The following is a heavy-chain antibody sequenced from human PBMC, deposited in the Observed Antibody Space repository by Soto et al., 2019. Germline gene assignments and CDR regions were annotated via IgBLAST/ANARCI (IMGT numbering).Heavy chain of an antibody. D-gene: IGHD3-3*01. CDR2: IFSSGSS. CDR3: ARHRRFTPVDWSGYSKTWFDP. Sequence: QMQLQESGPGLVKPSETLSLTCAVSGGSISSGRNFWGWIRQPPGKGLEWIGSIFSSGSSYYNPSLQRRVTITLATSKNRFSLRVNSVTAADTAVYSCARHRRFTPVDWSGYSKTWFDPWGQGIRVTVSS. V-gene: IGHV4-39*01. CDR1: GGSISSGRNF. J-gene: IGHJ5*01.